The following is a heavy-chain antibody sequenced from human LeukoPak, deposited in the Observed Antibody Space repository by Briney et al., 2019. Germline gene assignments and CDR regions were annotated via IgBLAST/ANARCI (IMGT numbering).Heavy chain of an antibody. CDR3: ARDKVEMATIFDY. CDR1: GYTFTTYG. J-gene: IGHJ4*02. Sequence: ASVNVSCKASGYTFTTYGISWLRHAPGQGLEWMGWISPYNGNTDYAQKVQGRVSMTADTSTSTAYMELRSLRSDDPAVYYCARDKVEMATIFDYWGQGTLVTVSS. D-gene: IGHD5-24*01. V-gene: IGHV1-18*01. CDR2: ISPYNGNT.